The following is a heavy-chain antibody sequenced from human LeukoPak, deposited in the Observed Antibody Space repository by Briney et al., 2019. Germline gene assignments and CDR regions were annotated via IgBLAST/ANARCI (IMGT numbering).Heavy chain of an antibody. CDR1: GFTFSSYS. Sequence: SGGSLRLSCAASGFTFSSYSMNWVRQAPGKGLEWVSSISSSSSYIYYADSVKGRFTISRDNAKNSLYLQMNSLRVEDTAVYYCARDRSFGLYYYMDVWGKGTTVTVSS. J-gene: IGHJ6*03. CDR2: ISSSSSYI. CDR3: ARDRSFGLYYYMDV. V-gene: IGHV3-21*01. D-gene: IGHD3-16*01.